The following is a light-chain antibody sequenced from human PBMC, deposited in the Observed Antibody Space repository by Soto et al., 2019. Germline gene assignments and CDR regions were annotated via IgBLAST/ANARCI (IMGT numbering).Light chain of an antibody. Sequence: QSALTQPASVSGSPGQSITISCTGTGSDVGGYNFVSWYQQHPGKAPKLMIYDVSSRPSGVSDRFSGSKSGNTASLTISGLQAEDEGDYYCSSYTSSKIPVFGGGTKLTVL. CDR1: GSDVGGYNF. CDR3: SSYTSSKIPV. J-gene: IGLJ2*01. V-gene: IGLV2-14*03. CDR2: DVS.